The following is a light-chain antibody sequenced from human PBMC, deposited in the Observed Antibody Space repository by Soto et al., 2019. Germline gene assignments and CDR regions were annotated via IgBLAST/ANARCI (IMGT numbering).Light chain of an antibody. CDR1: SSDVGGYNY. J-gene: IGLJ1*01. Sequence: QSVLTQPPSASGSPGQSVTISCTGTSSDVGGYNYVSWYQQHPGKAPKLMIYEVSKRPSGVPDRFSGSKSGNTASLTVSGLQAEDEADYYCSSYAGSNYVFGTGPKVTVL. V-gene: IGLV2-8*01. CDR2: EVS. CDR3: SSYAGSNYV.